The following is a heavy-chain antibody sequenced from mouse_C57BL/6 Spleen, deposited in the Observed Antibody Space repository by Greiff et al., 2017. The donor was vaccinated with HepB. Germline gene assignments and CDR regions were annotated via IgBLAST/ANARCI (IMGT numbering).Heavy chain of an antibody. J-gene: IGHJ4*01. CDR2: ISSGSSTI. D-gene: IGHD1-1*01. CDR3: ATPITTVVSMDY. Sequence: DVHLVESGGGLVKPGGSLKLSCAASGFTFSDYGMHWVRQAPEKGLEWVAYISSGSSTIYYADTVKGRFTISRDNAKNTLFLQMTSLRSEDTAMYYCATPITTVVSMDYWGQGTSVTVSS. V-gene: IGHV5-17*01. CDR1: GFTFSDYG.